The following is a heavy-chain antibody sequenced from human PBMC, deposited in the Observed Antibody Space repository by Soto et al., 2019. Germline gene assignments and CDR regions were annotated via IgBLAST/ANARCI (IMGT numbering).Heavy chain of an antibody. CDR2: IYHSGST. V-gene: IGHV4-30-2*01. J-gene: IGHJ4*02. CDR1: GGSISSGGYS. D-gene: IGHD4-4*01. CDR3: ARGMTTVTTLDY. Sequence: PSETLSLTCAVSGGSISSGGYSWSWIRQPPGKGLEWIGYIYHSGSTYYNPSLKSRVTISVYRSKNQFSLKLSSVTAADTAVYYCARGMTTVTTLDYWGQGTLVTVSS.